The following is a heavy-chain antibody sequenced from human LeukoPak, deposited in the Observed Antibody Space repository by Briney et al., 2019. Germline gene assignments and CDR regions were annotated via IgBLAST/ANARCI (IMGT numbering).Heavy chain of an antibody. CDR2: ISSLSGTI. J-gene: IGHJ4*02. Sequence: GGSLRLSCAASAFNFSNYGMHWVRQAPGKGLEWVSYISSLSGTIHYADSVTGRFIISRDNAKNSLFLQMNSLRAEDTAVYYCVRDQGGAVSYWGQGTLVTVSS. V-gene: IGHV3-48*01. D-gene: IGHD3-16*01. CDR1: AFNFSNYG. CDR3: VRDQGGAVSY.